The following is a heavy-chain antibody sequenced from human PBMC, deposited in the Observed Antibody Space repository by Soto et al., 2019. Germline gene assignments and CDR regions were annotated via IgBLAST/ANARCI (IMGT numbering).Heavy chain of an antibody. D-gene: IGHD2-21*02. CDR1: GGSISSGDYY. Sequence: PWETLSLTCTVSGGSISSGDYYWSWIRQPPGKGLEWIGYIYYSGSTYYNPSLKSRVTISVDTSKNQFSLKLSSVTAADTAVYYCAREVVTRWGFFDYWGQGTLVTVSS. J-gene: IGHJ4*02. CDR2: IYYSGST. CDR3: AREVVTRWGFFDY. V-gene: IGHV4-30-4*01.